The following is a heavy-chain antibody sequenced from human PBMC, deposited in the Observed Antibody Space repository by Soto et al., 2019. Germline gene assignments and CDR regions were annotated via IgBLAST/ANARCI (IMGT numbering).Heavy chain of an antibody. CDR1: YY. CDR3: ARGGFYYYGMDV. J-gene: IGHJ6*02. V-gene: IGHV4-39*07. CDR2: IYYSGST. Sequence: YYWGWIRQPPGKGLEWIGSIYYSGSTYYNPSLKSRVTISVDTSKNQFSLKLTSVTAADTAVYFCARGGFYYYGMDVWGQGTTVTVSS.